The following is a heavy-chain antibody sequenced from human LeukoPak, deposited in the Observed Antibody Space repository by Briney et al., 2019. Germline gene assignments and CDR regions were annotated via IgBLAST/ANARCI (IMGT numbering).Heavy chain of an antibody. Sequence: GGSLRLSCGVSGLPFSNYAMSWVRQAPGKGLEWVSTISDSGDNTYYADSGKGRFTISRDNSKNTLYLQMNSLRAEDTALYYCARSPSCSGGSCYWFDPWGQGTLVTVFS. J-gene: IGHJ5*02. CDR3: ARSPSCSGGSCYWFDP. CDR2: ISDSGDNT. CDR1: GLPFSNYA. D-gene: IGHD2-15*01. V-gene: IGHV3-23*01.